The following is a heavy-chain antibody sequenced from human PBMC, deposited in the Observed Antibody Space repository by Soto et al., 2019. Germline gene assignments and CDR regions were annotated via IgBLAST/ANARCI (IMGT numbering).Heavy chain of an antibody. CDR2: ISGYNGDT. Sequence: QGQLVQSGAEVKKPGASVKVSCKASGYTFTRYGISWVRQAPGQGLEWMGWISGYNGDTKYAQKFQCRVTRTIDTSTTTTYMELRSLTSDDTAVYYCAKNGQPPYYYYGMDVWGQGTTVTVSS. CDR1: GYTFTRYG. J-gene: IGHJ6*02. CDR3: AKNGQPPYYYYGMDV. V-gene: IGHV1-18*01. D-gene: IGHD2-8*01.